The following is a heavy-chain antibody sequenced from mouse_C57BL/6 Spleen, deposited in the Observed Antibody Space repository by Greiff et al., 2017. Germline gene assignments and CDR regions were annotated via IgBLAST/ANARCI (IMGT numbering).Heavy chain of an antibody. CDR1: GYTFTSYW. D-gene: IGHD2-1*01. Sequence: QVQLQQPGAELVMPGASVKLSCKASGYTFTSYWMHWVKQRPGQGLEWIGEIDPSDSYTNYNQKFKGKSTLTVDKSSSTAYMQLSSLTSEDSAVXYCARRGIYYGNFYAIDYWGQGTSVTVSS. CDR2: IDPSDSYT. V-gene: IGHV1-69*01. CDR3: ARRGIYYGNFYAIDY. J-gene: IGHJ4*01.